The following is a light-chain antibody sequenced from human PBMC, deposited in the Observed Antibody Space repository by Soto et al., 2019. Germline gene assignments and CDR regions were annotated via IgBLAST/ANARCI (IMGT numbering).Light chain of an antibody. V-gene: IGLV2-14*01. CDR3: RASKATTTVL. CDR2: AAS. Sequence: QSVLTQPASVSGSPGQSITISCTGTTSDFAGFNYVTWYQHHPGNAPKLIIYAASNPPSGVSNRFSGSKSGNTASLTIFGLQAEDEGEYYCRASKATTTVLFGGGTKLTVL. CDR1: TSDFAGFNY. J-gene: IGLJ2*01.